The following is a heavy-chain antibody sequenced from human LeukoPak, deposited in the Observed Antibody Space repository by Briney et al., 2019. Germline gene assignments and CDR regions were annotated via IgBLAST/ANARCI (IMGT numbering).Heavy chain of an antibody. D-gene: IGHD2-2*01. V-gene: IGHV4-59*08. J-gene: IGHJ5*02. CDR1: GGSISSYY. CDR2: IYYSGST. Sequence: SETLSLTCTVSGGSISSYYVSWIRQPPGKGLEWIGYIYYSGSTNYNPSLKSRVTMSVDTSKNQFSLNLTSVTAADTAVYYCASGSVYSASWSNWIDRWGQGTLVTVSS. CDR3: ASGSVYSASWSNWIDR.